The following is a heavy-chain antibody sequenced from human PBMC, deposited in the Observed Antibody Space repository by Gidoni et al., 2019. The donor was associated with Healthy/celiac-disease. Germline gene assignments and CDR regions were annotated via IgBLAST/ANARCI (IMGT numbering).Heavy chain of an antibody. J-gene: IGHJ4*02. CDR2: ISSSSSYI. D-gene: IGHD6-13*01. CDR1: GFPFSSYS. V-gene: IGHV3-21*01. Sequence: EVQLVESGGGLVKPGGSLRLSCAASGFPFSSYSRNWVRQAPGKGLEWVSSISSSSSYIYYADSVKGRFTISRDNAKNSLYLQMNSLRAEDTAVYYCARVSFPPGIAAAAPDYWGQGTLVTVSS. CDR3: ARVSFPPGIAAAAPDY.